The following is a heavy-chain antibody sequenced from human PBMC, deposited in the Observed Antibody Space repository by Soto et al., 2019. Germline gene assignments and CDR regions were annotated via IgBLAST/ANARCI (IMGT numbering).Heavy chain of an antibody. CDR2: ISGSGGST. J-gene: IGHJ4*02. Sequence: GGSLRLSCAASGFTFSSYAMSWVRQAPGKGLEWVSAISGSGGSTYYADSVKGRFTISRDNSKNTLYLQMNSLRAEDTAVYYCAKDLGYCSGGSCYWQTFDYWGQGTLVTVSS. D-gene: IGHD2-15*01. CDR1: GFTFSSYA. CDR3: AKDLGYCSGGSCYWQTFDY. V-gene: IGHV3-23*01.